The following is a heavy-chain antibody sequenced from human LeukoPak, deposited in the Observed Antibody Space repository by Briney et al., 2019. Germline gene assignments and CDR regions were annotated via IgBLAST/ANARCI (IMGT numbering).Heavy chain of an antibody. Sequence: GGSLRLSCAASGLTVSANYWNWVRQARGKGVEWVSVISSCGTSSYSDSVNVRFTISRDNSKNTLYLQMNSLRAEDTAVYYCARGWSSSSYFGYWGQGTLVTVSS. CDR1: GLTVSANY. D-gene: IGHD6-6*01. CDR2: ISSCGTS. V-gene: IGHV3-66*01. J-gene: IGHJ4*02. CDR3: ARGWSSSSYFGY.